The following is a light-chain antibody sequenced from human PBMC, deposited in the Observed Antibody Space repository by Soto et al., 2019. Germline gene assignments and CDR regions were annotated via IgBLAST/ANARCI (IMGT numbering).Light chain of an antibody. CDR2: DVS. CDR1: SSDVGGYIY. Sequence: QSALTQPASVSGSPGQSITISCTGTSSDVGGYIYVSWYQQHPGKAPKLMIYDVSNRPSGVSNRLSGSKSGNTASLTISRLQAEDEADYYCSSYTRSSTYVFGTGTKLTVL. J-gene: IGLJ1*01. CDR3: SSYTRSSTYV. V-gene: IGLV2-14*01.